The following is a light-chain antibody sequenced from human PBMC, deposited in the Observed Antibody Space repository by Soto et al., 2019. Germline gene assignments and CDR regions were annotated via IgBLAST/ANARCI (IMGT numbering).Light chain of an antibody. CDR1: QSVSSSY. Sequence: EIVLTQSPGTLSLSPGERATLSCRASQSVSSSYLAWYQQKPGQAPRLLIYGASSRATGIPDRFSGSGSGTDFTLTISRLEPEDFAVYYCQQYDSSLWTFGQGTKEEIK. CDR3: QQYDSSLWT. J-gene: IGKJ1*01. V-gene: IGKV3-20*01. CDR2: GAS.